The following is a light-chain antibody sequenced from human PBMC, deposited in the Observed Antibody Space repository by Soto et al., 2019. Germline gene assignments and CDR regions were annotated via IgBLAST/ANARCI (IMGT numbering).Light chain of an antibody. CDR3: QQRSSWPPT. J-gene: IGKJ4*01. V-gene: IGKV3-11*01. CDR1: PSVTSY. CDR2: DTS. Sequence: EIVLTQSPATLSLSPGERATLSCRASPSVTSYLAWYQQKPGQAPRLLIYDTSNRATGIPARFSGSGSGTDFTLTISRLEPEDFAVYYCQQRSSWPPTFGGGTKVDLK.